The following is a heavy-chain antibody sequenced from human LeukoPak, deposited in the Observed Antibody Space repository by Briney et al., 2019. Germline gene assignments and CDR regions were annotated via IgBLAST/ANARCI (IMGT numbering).Heavy chain of an antibody. V-gene: IGHV4-38-2*02. CDR2: IYHSGST. CDR3: ARDNTGSSWYFDY. J-gene: IGHJ4*02. D-gene: IGHD6-13*01. Sequence: SETLSLTCAVSGYSISSGYYWGWIRPPPGKGLEWIGSIYHSGSTYYNPSLKSRVTIPVDTSKNQFSLKLSSVTAADTAVYYCARDNTGSSWYFDYWGQGTLVTVSS. CDR1: GYSISSGYY.